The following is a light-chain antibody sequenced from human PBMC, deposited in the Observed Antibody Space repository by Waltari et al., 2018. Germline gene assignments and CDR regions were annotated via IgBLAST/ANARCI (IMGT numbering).Light chain of an antibody. Sequence: DIQLTQSPSFLSASVRDRVTVTCRASQDIGSYLVWYQQMPGKAPKVLIHAASSLETGVPSRCSGSGSGTEFTLTISSLQPEDFATYYCQQFNSYPYTFGQGTKLEIK. V-gene: IGKV1-9*01. CDR3: QQFNSYPYT. CDR2: AAS. CDR1: QDIGSY. J-gene: IGKJ2*01.